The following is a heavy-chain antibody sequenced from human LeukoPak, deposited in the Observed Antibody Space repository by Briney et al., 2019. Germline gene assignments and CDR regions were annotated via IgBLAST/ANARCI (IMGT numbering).Heavy chain of an antibody. J-gene: IGHJ4*02. CDR2: IYYGGST. D-gene: IGHD3-16*01. Sequence: SETLSLTCTVSGGSISSYYWSWIRQPPGKGLEWIGYIYYGGSTNYNPSLKSRVTISVDTSKNQFSLKLSSVTAADTAVYYCVRHPPFGGATFTFDYWGQGTLVTVSS. V-gene: IGHV4-59*08. CDR3: VRHPPFGGATFTFDY. CDR1: GGSISSYY.